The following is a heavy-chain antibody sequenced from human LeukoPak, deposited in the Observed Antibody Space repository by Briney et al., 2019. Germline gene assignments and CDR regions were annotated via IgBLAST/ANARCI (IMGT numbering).Heavy chain of an antibody. Sequence: GRSLRLSCTASGFTFGDYAMIWVRQAPGKGLEWVGFIRRKTYGGTSDYAAYVQVSFTISRDDSSNIAYLQMNSLRDKDTAVYYFVRDLNTLEHLGYGYLLDVWGEGTTVSVSS. CDR3: VRDLNTLEHLGYGYLLDV. V-gene: IGHV3-49*04. CDR1: GFTFGDYA. D-gene: IGHD5-24*01. J-gene: IGHJ6*02. CDR2: IRRKTYGGTS.